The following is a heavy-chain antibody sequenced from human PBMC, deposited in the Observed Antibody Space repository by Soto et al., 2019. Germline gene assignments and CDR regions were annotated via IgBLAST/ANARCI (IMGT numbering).Heavy chain of an antibody. CDR3: ARHEVGGYDLFSFDY. D-gene: IGHD5-12*01. J-gene: IGHJ4*02. CDR1: GGSISSYY. Sequence: NPSETLSLTCTVSGGSISSYYWSWIRQPPGKGLEWIGYIYYSGSTNYNPSLKSRVTISVDTSKNQFSLKLSSVTAADTAVYYCARHEVGGYDLFSFDYWGQGTLVTVSS. CDR2: IYYSGST. V-gene: IGHV4-59*08.